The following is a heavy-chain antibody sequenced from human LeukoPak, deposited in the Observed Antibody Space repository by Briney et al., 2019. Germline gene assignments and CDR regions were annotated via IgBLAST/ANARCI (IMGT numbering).Heavy chain of an antibody. J-gene: IGHJ3*02. V-gene: IGHV1-2*06. D-gene: IGHD6-25*01. Sequence: ASVKVSFKASGYTFTGYYMHWVRQAPGQGLDLMGRINPNRGGTNYAQKFQGRVTITSDTSISTAYMELSRLRSDDTAVYYCARDRRSGFDIWGQGTMVTVSS. CDR1: GYTFTGYY. CDR3: ARDRRSGFDI. CDR2: INPNRGGT.